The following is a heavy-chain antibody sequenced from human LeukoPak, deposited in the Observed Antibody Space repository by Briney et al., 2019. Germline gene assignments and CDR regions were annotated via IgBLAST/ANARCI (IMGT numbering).Heavy chain of an antibody. J-gene: IGHJ6*03. CDR1: GGSISSYY. CDR2: IYYSGST. Sequence: SETLSLTCTVSGGSISSYYWSWIRQPPGKGLEWIGYIYYSGSTNYNPSLKSRVTISVDTSKNQFSLKLSSVTAADTAVYYCAGHGEYYYYYYMDVWGKGTTVTVSS. CDR3: AGHGEYYYYYYMDV. V-gene: IGHV4-59*08. D-gene: IGHD3-3*01.